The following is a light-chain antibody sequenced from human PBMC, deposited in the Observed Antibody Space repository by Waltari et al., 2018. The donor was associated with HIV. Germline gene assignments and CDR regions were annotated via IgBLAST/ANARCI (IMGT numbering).Light chain of an antibody. V-gene: IGKV1-27*01. CDR2: GAS. CDR1: RAIDNF. CDR3: QKYNSAPWT. J-gene: IGKJ1*01. Sequence: DIQMTQSPSSLSASVGDRVTITGRASRAIDNFLAWYQQKPGGAPKLLIFGASTLQSGVPSRFSGSGSGTYFTLTISSLQPEDIATYYCQKYNSAPWTFGQGTYLEIK.